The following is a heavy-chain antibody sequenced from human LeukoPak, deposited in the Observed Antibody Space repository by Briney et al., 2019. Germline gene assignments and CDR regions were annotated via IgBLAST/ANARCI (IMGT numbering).Heavy chain of an antibody. CDR3: ARQGVGTYDYGDEGYYMDV. Sequence: SETLSLTCTVSGDSITSSSYYWGWIRQPPGKGLEWIGSIYYSGSTYYTPSLKSRVIISVDTSKNQFSLKLSSVTAADTAVYYCARQGVGTYDYGDEGYYMDVWGKGTTVTISS. CDR2: IYYSGST. CDR1: GDSITSSSYY. J-gene: IGHJ6*03. D-gene: IGHD4-17*01. V-gene: IGHV4-39*01.